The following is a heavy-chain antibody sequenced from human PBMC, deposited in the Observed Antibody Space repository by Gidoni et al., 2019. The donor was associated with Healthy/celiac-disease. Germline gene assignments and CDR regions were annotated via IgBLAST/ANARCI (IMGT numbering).Heavy chain of an antibody. Sequence: QVQLQQWGAGLVKPSETLSLTCAVYDGSFSGYYWSWLRHPPGKGLEWIGEINHSGSTNYNPSLKSRVTISVDTSKNQFSLKLSSVTAADTAVYYCARGRYYGSGSYYNYYYYYGMDVWGQGTTVTVSS. J-gene: IGHJ6*02. D-gene: IGHD3-10*01. CDR3: ARGRYYGSGSYYNYYYYYGMDV. V-gene: IGHV4-34*01. CDR2: INHSGST. CDR1: DGSFSGYY.